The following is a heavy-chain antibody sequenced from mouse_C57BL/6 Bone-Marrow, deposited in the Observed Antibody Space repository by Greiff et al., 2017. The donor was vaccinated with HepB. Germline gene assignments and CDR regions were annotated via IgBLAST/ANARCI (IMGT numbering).Heavy chain of an antibody. CDR1: GYAFSSSW. D-gene: IGHD2-14*01. Sequence: QVQLQQSGPELVKPGASVKISCKASGYAFSSSWMNWVKQRPGKGLEWIGRIYPGDGDTNYNGKFKGKATLTADKSSSTAYMQLSSLTSEDSAVYFCARGRYFWYFDVWGTGTTVTVSS. CDR2: IYPGDGDT. V-gene: IGHV1-82*01. CDR3: ARGRYFWYFDV. J-gene: IGHJ1*03.